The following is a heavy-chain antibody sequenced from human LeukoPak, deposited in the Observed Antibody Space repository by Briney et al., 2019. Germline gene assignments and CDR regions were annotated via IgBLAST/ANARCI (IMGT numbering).Heavy chain of an antibody. D-gene: IGHD2-15*01. V-gene: IGHV4-59*08. Sequence: PSETLSLTCTVSGGSISSYYWSWIRQPPGKGLEWIGYIYYSGSTNYNPSLKSRVTISVDTSKNQFSLKLSSVTAADTAVYYCAGHPRGYCSGGSCYGAYFDYWGQGTLVTVSS. CDR1: GGSISSYY. CDR2: IYYSGST. J-gene: IGHJ4*02. CDR3: AGHPRGYCSGGSCYGAYFDY.